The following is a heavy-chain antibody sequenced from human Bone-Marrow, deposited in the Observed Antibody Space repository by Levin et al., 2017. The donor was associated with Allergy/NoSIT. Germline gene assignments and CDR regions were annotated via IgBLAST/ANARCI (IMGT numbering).Heavy chain of an antibody. CDR2: IYSSGST. V-gene: IGHV4-30-4*01. CDR1: GGSISSADYY. Sequence: SETLSLTCTVSGGSISSADYYWSWIRQPPGKGLEWIGYIYSSGSTFYNPSLKRRMTISVDTSKNQFSLRLYSVTAADTAVYYCARDIERGPSYHGIDVWGQGTTVTVSS. J-gene: IGHJ6*02. D-gene: IGHD3-10*01. CDR3: ARDIERGPSYHGIDV.